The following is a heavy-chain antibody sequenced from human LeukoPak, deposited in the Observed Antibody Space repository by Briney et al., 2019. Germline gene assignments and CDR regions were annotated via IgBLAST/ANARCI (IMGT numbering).Heavy chain of an antibody. CDR1: GGSISSSNW. CDR3: AREGQWLVPGWFDP. Sequence: KASETLSLTCAVSGGSISSSNWWSWVRQPPGKGLEWIGEIYHSGSTNYNPSLKSRVTISVDKSKNQFSLKLSSVTAADTAVYYCAREGQWLVPGWFDPWGQGTLVTVSS. J-gene: IGHJ5*02. CDR2: IYHSGST. V-gene: IGHV4-4*02. D-gene: IGHD6-19*01.